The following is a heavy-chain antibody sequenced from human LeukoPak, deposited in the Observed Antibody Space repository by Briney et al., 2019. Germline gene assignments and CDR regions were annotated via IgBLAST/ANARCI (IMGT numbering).Heavy chain of an antibody. V-gene: IGHV3-21*01. CDR2: ISSSSSYI. D-gene: IGHD1-1*01. J-gene: IGHJ4*02. Sequence: GGSLRLSCAASGFTFSSYSMNWVRQAPGKGLEWVSSISSSSSYIYYADSVKGRFTISRDNAKNSLYLQMNSLRAEDTAVYYCARVSWNDDEYFDYWGQGTLVTVSS. CDR3: ARVSWNDDEYFDY. CDR1: GFTFSSYS.